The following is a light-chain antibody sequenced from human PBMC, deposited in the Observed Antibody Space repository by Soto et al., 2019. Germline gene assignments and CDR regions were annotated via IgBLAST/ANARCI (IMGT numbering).Light chain of an antibody. J-gene: IGLJ2*01. CDR3: QSYDSSLTALI. Sequence: QSVLTQPPSVSGAPGQRVTISCTGTSSNIGTFSDVHWYQHLPGRAPKVLIYGNNNRPSGVPDRFSGSKSGTSASLAITGLQADDEGDYYCQSYDSSLTALILGGGTKVTVL. CDR2: GNN. CDR1: SSNIGTFSD. V-gene: IGLV1-40*01.